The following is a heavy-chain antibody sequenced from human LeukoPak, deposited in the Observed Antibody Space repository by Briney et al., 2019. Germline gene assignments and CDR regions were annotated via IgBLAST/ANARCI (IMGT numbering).Heavy chain of an antibody. D-gene: IGHD6-13*01. Sequence: PGGSLRLSCAASGFTFSSYWMSWVRQAPGKGLEWVANIKQDGSEKYYVDSLKGRFTISRDNAKNSLYQQMNSLRAEDTAVYYCAKAGSSWYEYWGQGTLVTVSS. CDR3: AKAGSSWYEY. V-gene: IGHV3-7*01. CDR2: IKQDGSEK. J-gene: IGHJ4*02. CDR1: GFTFSSYW.